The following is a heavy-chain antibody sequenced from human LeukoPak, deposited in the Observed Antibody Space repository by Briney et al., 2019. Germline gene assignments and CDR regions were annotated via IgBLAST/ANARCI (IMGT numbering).Heavy chain of an antibody. Sequence: GGSLRLSCAAPGFTFSDYYMSWIRQAPGKGLEWVSYMSSSGSTIYYADSVKGRFTISRDNAKNSLYLQMNSLRAEDTAVYYCARVAYGSGPPGNALDIWGQGTMVTVSS. CDR1: GFTFSDYY. CDR3: ARVAYGSGPPGNALDI. D-gene: IGHD3-10*01. CDR2: MSSSGSTI. V-gene: IGHV3-11*01. J-gene: IGHJ3*02.